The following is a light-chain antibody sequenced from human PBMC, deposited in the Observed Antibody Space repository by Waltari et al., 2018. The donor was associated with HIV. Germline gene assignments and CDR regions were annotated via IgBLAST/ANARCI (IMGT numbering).Light chain of an antibody. Sequence: SYVLTQSHSVSVAPGKTARITCGGPNVGRKSVNWYQQQPGQAPVMVIYHDTDRPSGIPDRFSGSNSEDTATLTIRRVEAGDEADYYCQVWDTNTDQYVIFGGGTNLAV. CDR3: QVWDTNTDQYVI. CDR1: NVGRKS. CDR2: HDT. J-gene: IGLJ2*01. V-gene: IGLV3-21*01.